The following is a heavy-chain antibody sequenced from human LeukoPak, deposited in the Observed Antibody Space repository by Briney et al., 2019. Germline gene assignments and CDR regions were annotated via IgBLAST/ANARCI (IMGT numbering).Heavy chain of an antibody. CDR1: GDSINNLNYY. D-gene: IGHD2-2*01. Sequence: SETLSLTCSVSGDSINNLNYYWTCIRQPAGKRLEWIGRIYTSGGTNYNPSLKSRVTMSVDKSKHQFSLNLAPLTDADAALYYCAGRGSSSGTFDIWGPGTFVIVSS. CDR3: AGRGSSSGTFDI. CDR2: IYTSGGT. J-gene: IGHJ3*02. V-gene: IGHV4-61*02.